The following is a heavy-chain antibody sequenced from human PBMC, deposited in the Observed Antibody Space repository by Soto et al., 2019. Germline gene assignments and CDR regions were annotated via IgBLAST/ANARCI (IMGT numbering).Heavy chain of an antibody. CDR3: AAPTSCSGGSCPIDY. CDR2: IIRFFGTA. D-gene: IGHD2-15*01. Sequence: QVQLVQSGADVKKPGSSVKVSCKASGGIFSSYATNWVRQAPGQGLEWMGGIIRFFGTANYAQKFQGRVTISADESTDTVYMELTSLRSEDTAVYYCAAPTSCSGGSCPIDYWGQGTLVTVSS. CDR1: GGIFSSYA. J-gene: IGHJ4*02. V-gene: IGHV1-69*12.